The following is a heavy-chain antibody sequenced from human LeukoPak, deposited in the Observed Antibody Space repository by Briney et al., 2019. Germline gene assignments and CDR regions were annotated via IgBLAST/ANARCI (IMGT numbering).Heavy chain of an antibody. CDR1: GFTFSSYS. CDR3: ARDIAAAGTPYYFDY. Sequence: GGSLRLSCAASGFTFSSYSMNWVRQAPGKGLEWVSSISSSSSYIYYADSVKGRFTISRDNAKNSLYLQMNSPRAEDTAVYYCARDIAAAGTPYYFDYWGQGTLVTVSS. J-gene: IGHJ4*02. V-gene: IGHV3-21*01. D-gene: IGHD6-13*01. CDR2: ISSSSSYI.